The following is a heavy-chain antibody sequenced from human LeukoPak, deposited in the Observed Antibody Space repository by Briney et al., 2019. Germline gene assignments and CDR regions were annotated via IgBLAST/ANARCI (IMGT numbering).Heavy chain of an antibody. CDR2: ISGSGGGGGT. J-gene: IGHJ4*02. CDR1: GFTFSGFA. Sequence: PGGSLRLSCAASGFTFSGFAMSWVRQTPGEGLEWVSGISGSGGGGGTYYADSLKGRFTISRDNSRSTLYLQMNSLRPEDTAIYYCAREGYYGSGSPPSLYFGYWGQGTLVTVSS. V-gene: IGHV3-23*01. CDR3: AREGYYGSGSPPSLYFGY. D-gene: IGHD3-10*01.